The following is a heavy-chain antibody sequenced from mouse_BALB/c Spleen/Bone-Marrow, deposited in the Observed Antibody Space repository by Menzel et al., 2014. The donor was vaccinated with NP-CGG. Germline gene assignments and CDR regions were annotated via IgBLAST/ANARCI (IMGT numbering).Heavy chain of an antibody. Sequence: EVKLVESGGDLVKPGGSLKLSCAASGFTFSSYDMSWVRQTPDKRLEWVATISSGGSYTYYPDSVKGRFTISRDNAKNTLYLQMSSLKSEDTAMYYCARQTYYDYDGYFDYWGQGTTLTVSS. V-gene: IGHV5-6*01. CDR1: GFTFSSYD. CDR2: ISSGGSYT. J-gene: IGHJ2*01. CDR3: ARQTYYDYDGYFDY. D-gene: IGHD2-4*01.